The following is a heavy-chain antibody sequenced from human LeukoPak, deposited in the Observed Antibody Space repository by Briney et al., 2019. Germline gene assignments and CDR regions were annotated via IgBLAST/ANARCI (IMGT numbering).Heavy chain of an antibody. CDR3: ARDRSTYSDY. D-gene: IGHD1-26*01. CDR1: GFTFSSYG. V-gene: IGHV3-30*03. J-gene: IGHJ4*02. Sequence: GRSLRLSCAASGFTFSSYGMHWVRQAPGKGLEWVAVISYDGSNKYYADSVKGRFTISRDNSKNTLYLQMNSLRAEDTAVYYCARDRSTYSDYWGQGTLVTVSS. CDR2: ISYDGSNK.